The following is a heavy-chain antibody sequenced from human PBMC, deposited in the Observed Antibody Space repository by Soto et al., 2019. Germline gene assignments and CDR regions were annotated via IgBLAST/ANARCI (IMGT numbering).Heavy chain of an antibody. D-gene: IGHD6-6*01. CDR2: INPNSGST. V-gene: IGHV1-2*04. CDR3: ARDREYSSSSGAFDI. CDR1: GYTFTGYY. Sequence: ASVKVSCKASGYTFTGYYMHWVRQAPGQGLEWMGWINPNSGSTNYAQKFQGWVTMTRDTSISTAYMELSRLRSDDMAVYYCARDREYSSSSGAFDIWGQGTMVTVSS. J-gene: IGHJ3*02.